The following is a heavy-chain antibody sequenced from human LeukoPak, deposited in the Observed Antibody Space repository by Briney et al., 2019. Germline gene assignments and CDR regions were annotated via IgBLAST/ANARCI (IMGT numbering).Heavy chain of an antibody. D-gene: IGHD3-10*01. CDR1: GYTFTNYD. Sequence: ASVKVSCKASGYTFTNYDVMWVRQATGQGPEWMGWMNSNSGNTGYAQKFQGRVTMTRDTSINTAYMELHSLTSEDTAVYYCARGRGGTVVRGYLDYWGQGTLVTVSS. V-gene: IGHV1-8*01. CDR3: ARGRGGTVVRGYLDY. CDR2: MNSNSGNT. J-gene: IGHJ4*02.